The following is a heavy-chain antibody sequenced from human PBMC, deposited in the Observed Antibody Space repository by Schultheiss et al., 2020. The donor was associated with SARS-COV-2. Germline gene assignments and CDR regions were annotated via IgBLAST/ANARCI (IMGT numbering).Heavy chain of an antibody. V-gene: IGHV3-20*04. CDR2: INWNGGST. CDR3: ARDQYSSGWT. J-gene: IGHJ5*02. Sequence: GGSLRLSCAASGFTFATYNMHWVRQAPGKGLEWVSGINWNGGSTGYADSVKGRFTISRDNSKNTLYLQMNSLRADDTAVYYCARDQYSSGWTWGQGTLVTVSS. CDR1: GFTFATYN. D-gene: IGHD6-19*01.